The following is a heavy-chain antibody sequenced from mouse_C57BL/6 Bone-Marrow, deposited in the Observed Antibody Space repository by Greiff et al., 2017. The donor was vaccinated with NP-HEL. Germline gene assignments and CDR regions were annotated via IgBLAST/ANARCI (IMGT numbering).Heavy chain of an antibody. D-gene: IGHD2-1*01. V-gene: IGHV1-82*01. CDR3: AMGNFYWYFDV. CDR2: IYTGDGDT. CDR1: GYAFSSSW. J-gene: IGHJ1*03. Sequence: VNVVESGPELVKPGASVKISCKASGYAFSSSWMNWVKQRPGKGLEWIGRIYTGDGDTNYNGKFKGKATLTADKSSSTAYMQLSSLTSEDSAVYFCAMGNFYWYFDVWGTGTTVTVSS.